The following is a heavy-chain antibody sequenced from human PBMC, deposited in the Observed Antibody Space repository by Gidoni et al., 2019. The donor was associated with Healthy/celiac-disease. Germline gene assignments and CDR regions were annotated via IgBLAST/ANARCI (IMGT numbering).Heavy chain of an antibody. D-gene: IGHD3-10*01. CDR2: ISYDGSNK. Sequence: QVQLVESGGGVVQPGRSLRLSCAASGFPFSSYAMHWVRQTPGKGLEWVAVISYDGSNKYYADSVKGRFTISRDNSKNTLYLQMNSLRAEDTAVYYCARELYMVRGVVFDYWGQGTLVTVSS. J-gene: IGHJ4*02. CDR3: ARELYMVRGVVFDY. CDR1: GFPFSSYA. V-gene: IGHV3-30-3*01.